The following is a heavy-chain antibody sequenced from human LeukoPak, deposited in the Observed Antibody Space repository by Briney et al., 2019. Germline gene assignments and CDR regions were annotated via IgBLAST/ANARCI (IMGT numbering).Heavy chain of an antibody. Sequence: PGGSLRLSCAASGFTFRSYAMSWVRQAPGKGLEGVSAISGSGGSTYYADSVKGRFTISRDNSKNTLYLQMNSLRAEDTAVYYCAKSPPSTTNYFDYWGQGTLVTVSS. D-gene: IGHD4-17*01. V-gene: IGHV3-23*01. J-gene: IGHJ4*02. CDR3: AKSPPSTTNYFDY. CDR1: GFTFRSYA. CDR2: ISGSGGST.